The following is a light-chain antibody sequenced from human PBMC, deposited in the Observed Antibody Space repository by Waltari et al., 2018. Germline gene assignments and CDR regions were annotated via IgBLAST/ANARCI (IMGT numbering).Light chain of an antibody. V-gene: IGKV3-15*01. CDR1: VIGISF. Sequence: STRASVIGISFLGCSQPKPGEAPRLLRYGASTRATGIPARFSGSGSGTEFTLTISSLQSEDCAVYYCQQYNDLPPLTFGGGTKVEIK. J-gene: IGKJ4*01. CDR3: QQYNDLPPLT. CDR2: GAS.